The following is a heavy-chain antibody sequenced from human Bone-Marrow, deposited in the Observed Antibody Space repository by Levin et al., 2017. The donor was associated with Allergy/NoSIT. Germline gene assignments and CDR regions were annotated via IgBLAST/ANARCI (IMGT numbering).Heavy chain of an antibody. CDR3: ARLGEETGDY. J-gene: IGHJ4*02. CDR2: INTNTGIP. Sequence: ASVKVSCKASGYTFTTYAVNWVRQAPGQGLEWMGWINTNTGIPTYAQDFTGRFVFSLDTSVSTAYLQISSLEAEDTAVYYCARLGEETGDYWGQGSLVTVSS. V-gene: IGHV7-4-1*02. CDR1: GYTFTTYA. D-gene: IGHD3-16*01.